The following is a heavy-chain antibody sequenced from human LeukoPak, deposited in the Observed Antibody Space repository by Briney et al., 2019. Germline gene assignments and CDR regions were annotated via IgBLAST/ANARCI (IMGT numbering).Heavy chain of an antibody. CDR3: ARDTRYCSGGSCYRPWGDWFDP. V-gene: IGHV1-2*02. Sequence: GASVKVSCEASGYTFTGYYMHWVRQAPGQGLEWMGWINPNSGGTNYAQKFQGRVTMTRDTSISTAYMELSRLRSDDTAVYYCARDTRYCSGGSCYRPWGDWFDPWGQGTLVTVSS. J-gene: IGHJ5*02. CDR1: GYTFTGYY. CDR2: INPNSGGT. D-gene: IGHD2-15*01.